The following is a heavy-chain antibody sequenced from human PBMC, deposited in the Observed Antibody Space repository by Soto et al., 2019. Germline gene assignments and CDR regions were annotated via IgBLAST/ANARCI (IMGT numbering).Heavy chain of an antibody. CDR1: GGTFSSYA. D-gene: IGHD3-10*01. Sequence: GASVKVSCKASGGTFSSYAISWVRQAPGQGLEWMGGIIPIFGTANYAQKFQGRVTITADESTSTAYMELSSLRSEDTAVYYCARTLLWFGESTGYYYYGMDVWGQGATVTVSS. CDR3: ARTLLWFGESTGYYYYGMDV. J-gene: IGHJ6*02. V-gene: IGHV1-69*13. CDR2: IIPIFGTA.